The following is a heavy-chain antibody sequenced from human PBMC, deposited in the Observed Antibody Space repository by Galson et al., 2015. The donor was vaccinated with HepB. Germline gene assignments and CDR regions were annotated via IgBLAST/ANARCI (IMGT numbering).Heavy chain of an antibody. V-gene: IGHV3-23*01. CDR2: ISGSDGST. Sequence: SLRLSCAASGFTFSSYAMSWVRQAPGKGLEWVSAISGSDGSTYYADSVRGRFTISRDNSKNKVFLQMNSLRAEDTAVYYCAREGFSSGHAGIFDCWGQGALVTVSS. CDR3: AREGFSSGHAGIFDC. D-gene: IGHD3-22*01. J-gene: IGHJ4*02. CDR1: GFTFSSYA.